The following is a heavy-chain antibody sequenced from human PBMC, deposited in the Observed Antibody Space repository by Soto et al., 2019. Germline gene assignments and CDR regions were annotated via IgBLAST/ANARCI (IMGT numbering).Heavy chain of an antibody. Sequence: QVQLQQWGAGLLKPSETLSLPCAVHGGSFSGYYWDWIRQPPGKGLEWIGEVNHGGTSNYNPSLKSRAIISVDTSKNQFSLKLTSVTAEDTALYFYASSSFLRSGELFHGLDVWGQGTTVTVSS. D-gene: IGHD3-10*01. CDR1: GGSFSGYY. V-gene: IGHV4-34*01. CDR3: ASSSFLRSGELFHGLDV. J-gene: IGHJ6*02. CDR2: VNHGGTS.